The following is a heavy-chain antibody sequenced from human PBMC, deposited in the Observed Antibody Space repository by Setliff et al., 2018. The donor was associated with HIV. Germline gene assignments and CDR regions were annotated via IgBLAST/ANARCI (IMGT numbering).Heavy chain of an antibody. CDR3: ARVPYRSAWFSGGHDAFDI. J-gene: IGHJ3*02. D-gene: IGHD6-19*01. CDR2: LNPRSGGS. V-gene: IGHV1-2*02. Sequence: ASVKVSCKASNFSFTSYDINWARQAPGQGLEWMGWLNPRSGGSDYAQRFQGRVTMTRDTSISTAYMELSRLRSDDTAVYFCARVPYRSAWFSGGHDAFDIWGQGTMVTVSS. CDR1: NFSFTSYD.